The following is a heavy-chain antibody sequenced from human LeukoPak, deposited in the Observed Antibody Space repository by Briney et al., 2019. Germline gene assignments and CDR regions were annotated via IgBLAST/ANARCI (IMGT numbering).Heavy chain of an antibody. CDR2: IYTSGST. CDR3: ARDSSSWYGYYYYYYIDV. V-gene: IGHV4-4*07. J-gene: IGHJ6*03. CDR1: GGSISSYY. Sequence: SETLSLTCTVSGGSISSYYWSWIRQPAGKGLEWIGRIYTSGSTNYNPSLKSRVTMSVDTSKNQFSLKLSSVTAADTAVYYCARDSSSWYGYYYYYYIDVWGKGTTVTVSS. D-gene: IGHD6-13*01.